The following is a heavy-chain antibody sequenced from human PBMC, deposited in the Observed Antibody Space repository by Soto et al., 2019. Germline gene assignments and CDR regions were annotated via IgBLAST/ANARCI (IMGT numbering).Heavy chain of an antibody. CDR1: GYTFTSYA. CDR3: ARVPAAAVTYYYYGMDV. D-gene: IGHD6-13*01. CDR2: INAGNGNT. J-gene: IGHJ6*02. Sequence: GASVKVSCKASGYTFTSYAMHWVRQAPGQRLEWMGWINAGNGNTKYSQKFQGRVTITADKSTSTAYMELSSLRSEDTAVYYCARVPAAAVTYYYYGMDVWGQGTTVTVSS. V-gene: IGHV1-3*01.